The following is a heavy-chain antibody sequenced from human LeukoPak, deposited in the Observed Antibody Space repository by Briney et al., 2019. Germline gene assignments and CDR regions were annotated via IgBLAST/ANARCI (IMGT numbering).Heavy chain of an antibody. CDR1: GGSISSYY. J-gene: IGHJ4*02. CDR3: ARDLYFPDTSGYKDY. CDR2: VYYSGST. V-gene: IGHV4-39*07. D-gene: IGHD3-22*01. Sequence: PSETLSLTCTVSGGSISSYYWVWIRQPPGKGLKWIGTVYYSGSTYYNPSLKSRVTISLDTSKNQFSLKLSSVTAADTAIYYCARDLYFPDTSGYKDYWGQGILVTVSS.